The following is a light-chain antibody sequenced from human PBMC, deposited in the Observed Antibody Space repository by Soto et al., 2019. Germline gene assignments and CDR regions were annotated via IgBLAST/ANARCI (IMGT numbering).Light chain of an antibody. J-gene: IGLJ3*02. CDR1: SSDIGSYDL. Sequence: QSVLTQPASVSGSPGQSITISCTGTSSDIGSYDLVSWYQHHPGKAPKLLIYEGSKRPSGVSNRFSGSKSGNTASLTISGLQAEDEADYYCCSFAGSSIWVFGGGTKLTVL. CDR2: EGS. CDR3: CSFAGSSIWV. V-gene: IGLV2-23*01.